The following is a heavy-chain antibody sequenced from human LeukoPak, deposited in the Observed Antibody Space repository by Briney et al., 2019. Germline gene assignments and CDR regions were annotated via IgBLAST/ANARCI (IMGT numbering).Heavy chain of an antibody. CDR2: IYYSGST. V-gene: IGHV4-39*07. CDR3: AREHGPNEGH. D-gene: IGHD1-1*01. Sequence: SETLSLTCTVSGGPISSSSYYWGWIRQPPGKGLEWIGSIYYSGSTYYNPSLKSRVTISVDTSKNQFSLKLSSVTAADTAVYYCAREHGPNEGHWGQGTLVTVSS. J-gene: IGHJ4*02. CDR1: GGPISSSSYY.